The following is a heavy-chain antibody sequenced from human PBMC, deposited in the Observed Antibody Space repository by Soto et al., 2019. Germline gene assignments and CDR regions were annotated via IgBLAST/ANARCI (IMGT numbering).Heavy chain of an antibody. V-gene: IGHV3-23*01. CDR3: AKVGRATVTTSFDY. D-gene: IGHD4-17*01. CDR2: ITASSGST. Sequence: LSLSCAASGFTFSSYAMTWVRQVPGKGLECVSGITASSGSTYYADSVKGRFTISRDNSKNTLYLQMNSLRAEDTAVYYCAKVGRATVTTSFDYWGQGTLVTVSS. CDR1: GFTFSSYA. J-gene: IGHJ4*02.